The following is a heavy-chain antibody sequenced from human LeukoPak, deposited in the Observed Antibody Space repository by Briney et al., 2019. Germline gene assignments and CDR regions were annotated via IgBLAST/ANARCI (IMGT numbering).Heavy chain of an antibody. CDR1: GFTFSSYA. CDR2: INGSGGST. CDR3: AKDLGYYYDSSGYYQSYYYYGMDV. J-gene: IGHJ6*02. Sequence: PGGSLRLSCAASGFTFSSYAMSWVRQAPGKGLEWVSAINGSGGSTYYADSVKGRFTISRDNSKNTLYLQMNSLRAEDTAVYYCAKDLGYYYDSSGYYQSYYYYGMDVWGQGTTVTVSS. V-gene: IGHV3-23*01. D-gene: IGHD3-22*01.